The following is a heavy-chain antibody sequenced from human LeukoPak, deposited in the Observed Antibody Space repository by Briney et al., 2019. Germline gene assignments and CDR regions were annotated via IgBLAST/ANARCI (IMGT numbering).Heavy chain of an antibody. CDR1: GFTFSSYG. Sequence: PGGSLRLSCAASGFTFSSYGMSWVRQAPGKGLEWVSAISGSGGSAYYADSVKGRFTISRDNAKNSLYLQMNSLRAEDTAVYYCARPTLSCSGGSCYFAYWGQGTLVTVSS. J-gene: IGHJ4*02. D-gene: IGHD2-15*01. V-gene: IGHV3-23*01. CDR3: ARPTLSCSGGSCYFAY. CDR2: ISGSGGSA.